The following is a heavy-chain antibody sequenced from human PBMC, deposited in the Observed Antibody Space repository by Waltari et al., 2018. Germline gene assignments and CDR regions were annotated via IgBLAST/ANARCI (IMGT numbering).Heavy chain of an antibody. CDR1: GGSISSYY. CDR3: ARHSYDSSGYYYEEYFQH. V-gene: IGHV4-59*01. CDR2: IYYSRST. D-gene: IGHD3-22*01. J-gene: IGHJ1*01. Sequence: QVQLQESAPGLVKPSETLSLTCTVSGGSISSYYWSWLRQPPGTGLEWIGYIYYSRSTNYNPSLKRRVTISVDTSKNQFSLKLSSVTAADTAVYYCARHSYDSSGYYYEEYFQHWGQGTLVTVSS.